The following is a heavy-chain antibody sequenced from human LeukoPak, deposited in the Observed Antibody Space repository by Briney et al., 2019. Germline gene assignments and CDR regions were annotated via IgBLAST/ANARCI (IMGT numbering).Heavy chain of an antibody. J-gene: IGHJ4*02. CDR2: IIPIFGTA. CDR1: GGTFSSYA. V-gene: IGHV1-69*13. Sequence: SVKVSCKASGGTFSSYAISWVRQAPGQGLEWMGGIIPIFGTANYAQKFQGRVTITADESTSTAYMELSSLRSEDTAVYYCVRGYGYGPNYFDYWGQGTLVTVSS. CDR3: VRGYGYGPNYFDY. D-gene: IGHD5-18*01.